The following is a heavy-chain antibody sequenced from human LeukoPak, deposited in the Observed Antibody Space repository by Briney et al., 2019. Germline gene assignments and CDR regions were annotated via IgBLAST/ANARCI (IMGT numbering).Heavy chain of an antibody. CDR3: ARDYGLGWYFDL. CDR1: GFTFSSYT. CDR2: ISSSSGYI. D-gene: IGHD4-17*01. V-gene: IGHV3-21*01. J-gene: IGHJ2*01. Sequence: GGSLRLSCAASGFTFSSYTMNWVRQAPGKGLEWVSSISSSSGYIYYADSVKGRFTISRDNAKNSLYLQMNSLRAEDTAVYYCARDYGLGWYFDLWGRGTLVTVSS.